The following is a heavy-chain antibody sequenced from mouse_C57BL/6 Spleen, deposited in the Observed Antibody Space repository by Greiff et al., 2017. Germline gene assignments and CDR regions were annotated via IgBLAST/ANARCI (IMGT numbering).Heavy chain of an antibody. CDR1: GYSFTSYY. Sequence: VQLQQSGPELVKPGASVKISCKASGYSFTSYYIHWVKQRPGQGLEWIGWIYPGSGNTKYNEKFKGKATLTADTSSSTAYMQLSSLTSEDAAVYYGGRAEGDGGYFEDWGKGTTVSVAS. D-gene: IGHD2-3*01. V-gene: IGHV1-66*01. J-gene: IGHJ1*03. CDR3: GRAEGDGGYFED. CDR2: IYPGSGNT.